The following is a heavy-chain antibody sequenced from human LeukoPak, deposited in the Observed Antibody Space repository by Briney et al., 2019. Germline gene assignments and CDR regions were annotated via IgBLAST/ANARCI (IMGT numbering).Heavy chain of an antibody. V-gene: IGHV1-8*01. CDR1: GYTFTSYD. Sequence: GASVKVSCKASGYTFTSYDINWLRQATGQGLEWMGWMNPNSGNTGYAQKFQGRVTMTRNTSISTAYMELSSLRSEDTAVYYRARGLIRSSGWYVYWGQGTLVTVSS. CDR3: ARGLIRSSGWYVY. D-gene: IGHD6-19*01. CDR2: MNPNSGNT. J-gene: IGHJ4*02.